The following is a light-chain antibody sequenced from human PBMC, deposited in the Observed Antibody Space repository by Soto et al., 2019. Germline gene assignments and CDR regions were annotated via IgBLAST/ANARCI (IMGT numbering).Light chain of an antibody. CDR2: DAS. J-gene: IGKJ3*01. CDR1: QSVSSY. V-gene: IGKV3-11*01. Sequence: EIVLTQSPATLSLSPGERATLSSRASQSVSSYLAWYQQKPDQAPRLLLYDASNRATSIPARFSGSGSGTDFTLTISSLEAEDFPVYYSQQRSNWPFFGPGTKVDIK. CDR3: QQRSNWPF.